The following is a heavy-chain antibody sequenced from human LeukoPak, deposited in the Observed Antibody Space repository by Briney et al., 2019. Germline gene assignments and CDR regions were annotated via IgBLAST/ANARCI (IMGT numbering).Heavy chain of an antibody. J-gene: IGHJ4*02. CDR2: IYTSGST. CDR1: GGSISSGSYY. V-gene: IGHV4-61*02. D-gene: IGHD6-6*01. Sequence: PSETLSLTCTVSGGSISSGSYYWSWIRQPAGKGLEWTGRIYTSGSTNYNPSLKSRVTISVDTSKNQFSLKLSSVTAADTAVYYCATYPYSSSSEEDYWGQGTLVTVSS. CDR3: ATYPYSSSSEEDY.